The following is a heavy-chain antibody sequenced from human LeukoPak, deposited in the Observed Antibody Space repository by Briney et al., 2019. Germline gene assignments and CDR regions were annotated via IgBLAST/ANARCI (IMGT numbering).Heavy chain of an antibody. CDR2: INPNSGGT. CDR1: GYTFTGYY. D-gene: IGHD3-10*01. CDR3: ALLYYYGSGSYYNAAGAFDI. V-gene: IGHV1-2*02. Sequence: ASVKVSCKASGYTFTGYYMHWVRQAPGQGLEWMGWINPNSGGTNYAQKFQGRATMTRDTSISTAYMELSRLRSDDTAVYYCALLYYYGSGSYYNAAGAFDIWGQGTMVTVSS. J-gene: IGHJ3*02.